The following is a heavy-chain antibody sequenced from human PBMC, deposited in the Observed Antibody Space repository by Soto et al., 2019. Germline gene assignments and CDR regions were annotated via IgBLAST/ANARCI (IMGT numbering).Heavy chain of an antibody. CDR1: GGSISDYQ. Sequence: QVQLQESGPGLVKPSETLSLTCSVSGGSISDYQWNWIRQPPGKGLEWIGYIYYSGRTNYSPSLKSLVTISLDTSTKQFSLRLRSVTAADTAVYYCARMRGLGEISPYFDYWGHGALVTVSS. CDR3: ARMRGLGEISPYFDY. J-gene: IGHJ4*01. D-gene: IGHD3-16*02. CDR2: IYYSGRT. V-gene: IGHV4-59*01.